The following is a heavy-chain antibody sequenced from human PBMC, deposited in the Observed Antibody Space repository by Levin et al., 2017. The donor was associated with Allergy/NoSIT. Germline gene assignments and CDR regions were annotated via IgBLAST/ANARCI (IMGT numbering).Heavy chain of an antibody. J-gene: IGHJ6*02. V-gene: IGHV3-30*18. D-gene: IGHD4-11*01. CDR3: AKDLRWTTVSSYYYGMDV. CDR2: ISYDGSKT. Sequence: SCAASGFTFVNYGMYWVRQAPDKGLEWVAVISYDGSKTYYADSVKGRFTISRDNTKDTLYLQMNSLRAEDTAMYYCAKDLRWTTVSSYYYGMDVWGQGTTVTVSS. CDR1: GFTFVNYG.